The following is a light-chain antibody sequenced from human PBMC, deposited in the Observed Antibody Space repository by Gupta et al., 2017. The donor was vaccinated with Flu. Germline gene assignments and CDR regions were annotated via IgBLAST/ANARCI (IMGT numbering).Light chain of an antibody. J-gene: IGLJ3*02. V-gene: IGLV1-44*01. Sequence: QSVLTQPPSASGTPGQRVTISCSGSSSNIGSNIVNWYQQFPGTAPNLLIYNNDQRPSGVPDRISGSKSGTSASLAISGLQSDDEADYYCATWDDSLNGWVFGGGTKLTVL. CDR1: SSNIGSNI. CDR3: ATWDDSLNGWV. CDR2: NND.